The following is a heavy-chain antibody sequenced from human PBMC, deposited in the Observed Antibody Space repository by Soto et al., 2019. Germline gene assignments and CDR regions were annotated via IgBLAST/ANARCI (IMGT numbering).Heavy chain of an antibody. V-gene: IGHV3-30-3*01. D-gene: IGHD2-15*01. CDR2: ISYDGSNK. Sequence: GGSLRLSCAASGFTFSSYAMHWVRQAPGKGLEWVAVISYDGSNKYYADSVKGRFTIPRDNSKNTLYLQMNSLRAEDTAVYYCAREGTYCSGGSCYPHFDYWGQGTLVTVSS. J-gene: IGHJ4*02. CDR1: GFTFSSYA. CDR3: AREGTYCSGGSCYPHFDY.